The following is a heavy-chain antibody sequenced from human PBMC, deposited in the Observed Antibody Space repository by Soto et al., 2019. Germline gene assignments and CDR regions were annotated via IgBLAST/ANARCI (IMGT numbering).Heavy chain of an antibody. J-gene: IGHJ6*02. D-gene: IGHD1-1*01. V-gene: IGHV4-39*01. CDR1: GGSISTSSYY. CDR2: IYYCGST. CDR3: ARQEPRWYYYGMDV. Sequence: PSDTLSLLCTVSGGSISTSSYYWRWIRQPRGKGMAWIGSIYYCGSTYYNPDLKSRVTISVDTSKNQLAMKRSSVTAADTDVYYCARQEPRWYYYGMDVWGQGTTVTVSS.